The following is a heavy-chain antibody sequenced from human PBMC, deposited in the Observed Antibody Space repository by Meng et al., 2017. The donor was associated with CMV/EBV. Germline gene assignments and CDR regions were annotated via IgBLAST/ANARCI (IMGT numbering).Heavy chain of an antibody. D-gene: IGHD2-2*02. CDR2: INHSGST. CDR1: GGSFSGYY. CDR3: ARGPRRGYCSSTSCYTEMSTIPRGYYYYGMDV. V-gene: IGHV4-34*01. J-gene: IGHJ6*02. Sequence: SETLSLTCAVYGGSFSGYYWSWIRQPPGKGLEWMGEINHSGSTNYNPSLKSRVTISVDTSKNQFSLKLSSVTAADTAVYYCARGPRRGYCSSTSCYTEMSTIPRGYYYYGMDVWGQGTTVTVSS.